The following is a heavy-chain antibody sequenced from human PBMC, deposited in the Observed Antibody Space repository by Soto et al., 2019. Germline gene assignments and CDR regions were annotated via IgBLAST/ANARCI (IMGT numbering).Heavy chain of an antibody. CDR1: GASISNYY. J-gene: IGHJ4*02. V-gene: IGHV4-4*07. CDR3: ARALTSAAGLYYDY. CDR2: IHTTENT. D-gene: IGHD6-13*01. Sequence: SETLSLTCTVSGASISNYYWSWIRQPAGKGMEWIGRIHTTENTNYNPSLRSRVTMSVDTSNNQFSLKLTSLTAADTAVYYCARALTSAAGLYYDYWGSGTLGTVS.